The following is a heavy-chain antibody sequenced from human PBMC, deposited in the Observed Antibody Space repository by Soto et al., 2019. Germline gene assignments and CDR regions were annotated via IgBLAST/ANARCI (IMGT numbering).Heavy chain of an antibody. CDR3: ARVPTAYDILTGYWSEYGMDV. CDR2: MNPNSGNT. D-gene: IGHD3-9*01. J-gene: IGHJ6*02. V-gene: IGHV1-8*01. Sequence: GASVKVSCKASGYTFTSYDINWVRQATGQGLEWMGWMNPNSGNTGYAQKFQGRVTMTRNTSISTAYMELSSLRSEDTAVYYCARVPTAYDILTGYWSEYGMDVWGQGTTVTVSS. CDR1: GYTFTSYD.